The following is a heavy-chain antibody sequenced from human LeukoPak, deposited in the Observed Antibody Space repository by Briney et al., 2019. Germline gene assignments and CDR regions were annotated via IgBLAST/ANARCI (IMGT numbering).Heavy chain of an antibody. J-gene: IGHJ4*02. CDR2: IYSSGST. D-gene: IGHD4-23*01. V-gene: IGHV4-4*07. CDR3: ARGGKATVVTM. Sequence: KPSETLSLTCTVSGGSINSYYWSWIRQPAGKGLEWIGRIYSSGSTNYNPSLKSRVSMSVDTSKNQFSLKLTSVTAADTALCYCARGGKATVVTMWGQGILVTVSS. CDR1: GGSINSYY.